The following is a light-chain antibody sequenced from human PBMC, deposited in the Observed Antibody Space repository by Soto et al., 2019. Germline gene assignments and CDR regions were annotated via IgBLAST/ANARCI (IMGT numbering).Light chain of an antibody. CDR2: AAS. CDR3: QQSYSTLRT. Sequence: DVQMSQPQSSLSASVGDRVTITCRASQRISTYLHWFQQKPGKAPKLLIYAASNLQSGVPSRFSGSGSGTDFALTISSLQPEDFATYYCQQSYSTLRTFGQGTKVDIK. CDR1: QRISTY. V-gene: IGKV1-39*01. J-gene: IGKJ1*01.